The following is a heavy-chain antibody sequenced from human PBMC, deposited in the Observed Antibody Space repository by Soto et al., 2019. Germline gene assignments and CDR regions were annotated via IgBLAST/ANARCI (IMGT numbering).Heavy chain of an antibody. CDR3: ARDPGRGYSSGWYGQYFQH. D-gene: IGHD6-19*01. CDR2: IIPIFGTA. Sequence: QVQLVQSGAEVKKPGSSVKVSCKASGGTFSSYAISWVRQAPGQGLEWMGGIIPIFGTANYAQKFQGRVTITADESTSTAYMELSSLRSEDTAVYYCARDPGRGYSSGWYGQYFQHWGQGTLVTVSS. J-gene: IGHJ1*01. CDR1: GGTFSSYA. V-gene: IGHV1-69*01.